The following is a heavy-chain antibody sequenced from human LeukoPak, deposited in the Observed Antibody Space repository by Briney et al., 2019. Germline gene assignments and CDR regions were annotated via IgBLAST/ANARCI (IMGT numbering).Heavy chain of an antibody. V-gene: IGHV3-23*01. Sequence: GGSLRLSCAASGFTFSSYAMSWVRQAPGKGLEWVSAISGSGGSTYCADSVKGRFTISRDNSKNTLYLQMNSLRAEDTAVYYCAKVQNRPDCSGGSCYGRVGIYFGYWGQGTLVTVSS. CDR1: GFTFSSYA. J-gene: IGHJ4*02. CDR3: AKVQNRPDCSGGSCYGRVGIYFGY. D-gene: IGHD2-15*01. CDR2: ISGSGGST.